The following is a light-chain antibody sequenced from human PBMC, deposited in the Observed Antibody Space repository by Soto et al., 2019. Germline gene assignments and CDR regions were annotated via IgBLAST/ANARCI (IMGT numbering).Light chain of an antibody. V-gene: IGLV2-23*02. CDR1: SSDIGSYDL. CDR2: EVS. J-gene: IGLJ2*01. CDR3: CSHAGSSTHVV. Sequence: QAVVTQPASVSGSPGQSITISCTGTSSDIGSYDLVSWYQQHPGKAPKLMIYEVSKRPSGVSNRFSGSKSGNTASLTISGLQAEDEADYYCCSHAGSSTHVVFGGGTKVTVL.